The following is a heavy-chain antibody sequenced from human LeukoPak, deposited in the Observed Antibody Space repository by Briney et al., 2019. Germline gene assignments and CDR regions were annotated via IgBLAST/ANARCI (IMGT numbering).Heavy chain of an antibody. CDR2: ISAYNGNT. Sequence: ASVKVSCKASGYTFTSYAMNWVRQAPGQGLEWMGWISAYNGNTNYAQKLQGRVTMTTDTSTSTAYMELRSLRSDDTAVYYCARVGVRSSGWYSYYYYYMDVWGKGTTVTISS. V-gene: IGHV1-18*01. D-gene: IGHD6-19*01. CDR1: GYTFTSYA. CDR3: ARVGVRSSGWYSYYYYYMDV. J-gene: IGHJ6*03.